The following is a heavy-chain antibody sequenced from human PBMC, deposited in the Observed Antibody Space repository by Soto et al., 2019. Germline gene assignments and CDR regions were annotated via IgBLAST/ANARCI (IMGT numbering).Heavy chain of an antibody. D-gene: IGHD3-22*01. CDR1: GGSFSGYY. J-gene: IGHJ5*02. Sequence: SETLSLTCAVYGGSFSGYYWSWIRQPPGKGLEWIGEINHSGSTNYNPSLKSRVTISVDTSKNQFSLKLTSVTAADTAVYYCARGPITTNPRFDPWGQGTLVTVSA. CDR3: ARGPITTNPRFDP. CDR2: INHSGST. V-gene: IGHV4-34*01.